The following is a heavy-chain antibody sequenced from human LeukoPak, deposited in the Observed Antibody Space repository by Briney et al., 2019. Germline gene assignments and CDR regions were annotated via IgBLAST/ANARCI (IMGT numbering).Heavy chain of an antibody. D-gene: IGHD3-22*01. CDR1: GYTFTSYD. V-gene: IGHV1-8*03. J-gene: IGHJ4*02. CDR3: ARVVYDSSGYYYTPFGY. Sequence: ASVKVSCKASGYTFTSYDINWVRQATGQGLEWMGWMNPNSGNTGYAQKFQGRVTITRNTSISTAYMELSSLGSEDTAVYYCARVVYDSSGYYYTPFGYWGQGTLVTVSS. CDR2: MNPNSGNT.